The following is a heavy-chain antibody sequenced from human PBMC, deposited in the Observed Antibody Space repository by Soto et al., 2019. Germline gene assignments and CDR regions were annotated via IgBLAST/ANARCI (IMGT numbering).Heavy chain of an antibody. J-gene: IGHJ5*02. CDR2: IYYGGST. V-gene: IGHV4-59*01. CDR1: GGSISSYY. Sequence: SSETLSLTCTVSGGSISSYYWSWIRQPPGKGLEWIGYIYYGGSTNYNPSLKSRVTISVDTSKNQFSLKLSSVTAADTAVYYCARTGALGDTAMVKSNWFDPWGQGTLVTVSS. D-gene: IGHD5-18*01. CDR3: ARTGALGDTAMVKSNWFDP.